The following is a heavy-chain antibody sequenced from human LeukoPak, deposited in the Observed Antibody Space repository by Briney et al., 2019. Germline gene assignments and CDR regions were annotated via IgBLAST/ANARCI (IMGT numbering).Heavy chain of an antibody. Sequence: ASVKVSCKASGGTFSSYAISWVRQAPGQGLEWMGRIIPILGIANYARKFQGRVTITADKSTSTAYMELSSLRSEDTAVYYCARARIYSGYDGFDYWGQGTLVTVSS. J-gene: IGHJ4*02. V-gene: IGHV1-69*04. CDR1: GGTFSSYA. D-gene: IGHD5-12*01. CDR3: ARARIYSGYDGFDY. CDR2: IIPILGIA.